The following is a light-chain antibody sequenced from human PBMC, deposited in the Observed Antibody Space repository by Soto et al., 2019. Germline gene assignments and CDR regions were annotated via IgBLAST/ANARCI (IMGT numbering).Light chain of an antibody. CDR1: QDISNY. J-gene: IGKJ5*01. V-gene: IGKV1-33*01. Sequence: IQMTQSPSSLSASVGDRVTSTCQASQDISNYLNWYKQKPGKAPKLLIYDASNLETGVPSRFSGSGSGTDFTFTISSLQPEDIATYYCQQYDNLPITFGQGTRLEIK. CDR2: DAS. CDR3: QQYDNLPIT.